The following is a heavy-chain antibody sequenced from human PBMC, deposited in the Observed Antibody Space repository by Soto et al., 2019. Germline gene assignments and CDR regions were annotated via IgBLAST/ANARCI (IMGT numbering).Heavy chain of an antibody. CDR3: AGEKVGTTGIDF. Sequence: QAQLVQSGAEVKKPGASVKVSCKASGYTFTGDDINWVRQATGQGLEWMGWMNPNSGNTGYAQNFQGRVIMTRDNSITTAYMELTSLRDDDSAVYYCAGEKVGTTGIDFWGQGTLVTVSS. CDR2: MNPNSGNT. J-gene: IGHJ4*02. D-gene: IGHD1-26*01. V-gene: IGHV1-8*01. CDR1: GYTFTGDD.